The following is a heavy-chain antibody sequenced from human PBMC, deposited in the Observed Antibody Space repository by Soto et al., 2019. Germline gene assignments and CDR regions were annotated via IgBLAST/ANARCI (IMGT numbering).Heavy chain of an antibody. CDR1: GFTFSSYA. CDR3: AKVYDSSGYYSSYFDY. D-gene: IGHD3-22*01. CDR2: ISGSGGST. V-gene: IGHV3-23*01. Sequence: GGSLRLSCAASGFTFSSYAMSQVRQAPGKGLEWVSAISGSGGSTYYADSVKGRFTISRDNSKNTLYLQMNSLSAEDTAVYYCAKVYDSSGYYSSYFDYWGQGTLVTVSS. J-gene: IGHJ4*02.